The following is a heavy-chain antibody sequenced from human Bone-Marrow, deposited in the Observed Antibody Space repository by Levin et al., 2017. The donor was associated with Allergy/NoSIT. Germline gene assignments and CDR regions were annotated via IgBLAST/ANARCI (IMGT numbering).Heavy chain of an antibody. CDR1: GFTFSSYS. D-gene: IGHD3-16*02. J-gene: IGHJ4*02. CDR3: ARVKIPLVLFYYFDY. Sequence: GGSLRLSCAASGFTFSSYSMNWVRQAPGKGLEWVSSISSSSSYIYYADSVKGRFTISRDNAKNSLYLQMNSLRAEDTAVYYCARVKIPLVLFYYFDYWGQGTLVTVSS. V-gene: IGHV3-21*01. CDR2: ISSSSSYI.